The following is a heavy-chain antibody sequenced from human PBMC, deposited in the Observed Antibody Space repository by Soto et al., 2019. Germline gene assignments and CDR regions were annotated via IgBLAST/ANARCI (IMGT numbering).Heavy chain of an antibody. CDR2: IGSSGEYI. D-gene: IGHD3-10*01. CDR1: GFLFNSYT. J-gene: IGHJ4*03. CDR3: ARYMAHAPTLSDY. Sequence: GGSLRLSCAASGFLFNSYTMNWVRKAPGQGLEWVASIGSSGEYINYADAVKGRFTISRDNAKKSLYLQMSRARVEDKAGYHCARYMAHAPTLSDYCGPGTLVTGTS. V-gene: IGHV3-21*01.